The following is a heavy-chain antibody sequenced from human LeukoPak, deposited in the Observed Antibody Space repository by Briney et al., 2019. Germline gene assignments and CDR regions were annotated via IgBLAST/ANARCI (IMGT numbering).Heavy chain of an antibody. CDR2: IYYSWST. Sequence: PSETLSLTCTVSGGSISSYYWNWIRQPPGKGLEWIGYIYYSWSTNYNPSLKSRVSISVDTSKNQFSLNLSSVTAADTAVYYFARGWWIDSSSGVIDYWGQRTLVTVSS. J-gene: IGHJ4*02. CDR1: GGSISSYY. V-gene: IGHV4-59*12. D-gene: IGHD6-6*01. CDR3: ARGWWIDSSSGVIDY.